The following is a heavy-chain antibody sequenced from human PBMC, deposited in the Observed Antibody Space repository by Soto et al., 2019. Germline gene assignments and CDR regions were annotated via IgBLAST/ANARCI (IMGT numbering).Heavy chain of an antibody. CDR2: INPSNGNT. V-gene: IGHV1-3*01. CDR3: ARSHSSGGSCYAD. D-gene: IGHD2-15*01. J-gene: IGHJ4*02. CDR1: GYTFTGYY. Sequence: ASVKVSCKAAGYTFTGYYMHWVRQAPGQRLEWMGWINPSNGNTKYSQKFQGRVTMTRDTSASTAYMELSRLRSEDTAVYYCARSHSSGGSCYADWGQGTLVTVSS.